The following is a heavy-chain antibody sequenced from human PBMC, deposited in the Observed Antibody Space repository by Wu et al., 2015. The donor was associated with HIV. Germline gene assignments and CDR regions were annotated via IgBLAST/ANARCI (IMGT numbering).Heavy chain of an antibody. D-gene: IGHD1-26*01. CDR3: ARPRFSGNYHLDY. Sequence: QVQLVQSGAEVKKPGASVKVSCKTSGYTFIGYYMHWVRQAPGQGLEWMGWINPNSGGTNYAQTFQGRVTLTRDTSISTAYMELSSLRSDDTAVYFCARPRFSGNYHLDYWARNPRSPSP. CDR2: INPNSGGT. V-gene: IGHV1-2*02. CDR1: GYTFIGYY. J-gene: IGHJ4*02.